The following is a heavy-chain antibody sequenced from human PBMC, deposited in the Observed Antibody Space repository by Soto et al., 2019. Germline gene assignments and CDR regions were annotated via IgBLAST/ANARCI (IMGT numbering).Heavy chain of an antibody. Sequence: QVQLVESGGGVVQPGRSLRLSCEASGFTFSRNGLHWVRQAPGMGLEWVARISFDGSTKTYADSVKGRFTISRDNSKNTVYLQMNILRVEDTAVYYCAKGCSGSGNDWGQGTLVAVSS. CDR1: GFTFSRNG. V-gene: IGHV3-30*18. CDR3: AKGCSGSGND. D-gene: IGHD2-15*01. CDR2: ISFDGSTK. J-gene: IGHJ4*02.